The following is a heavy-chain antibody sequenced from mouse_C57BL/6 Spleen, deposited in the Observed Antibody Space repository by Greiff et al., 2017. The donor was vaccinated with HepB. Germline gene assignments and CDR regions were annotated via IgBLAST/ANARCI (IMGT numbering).Heavy chain of an antibody. CDR3: ARGHDYDRYYAMDY. D-gene: IGHD2-4*01. Sequence: EVKLVESEGGLVQPGSSMKLSCTASGFTFSDYYMAWVRQVPEKGLEWVANINYDGSSTYYLDSLKSRFIISRDNAKNILYMQMSSLKSEDTATYYCARGHDYDRYYAMDYWGQGTSVTVSS. CDR1: GFTFSDYY. V-gene: IGHV5-16*01. J-gene: IGHJ4*01. CDR2: INYDGSST.